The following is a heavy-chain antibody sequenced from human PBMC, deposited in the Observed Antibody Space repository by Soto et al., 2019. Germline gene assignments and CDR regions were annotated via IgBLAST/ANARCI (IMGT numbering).Heavy chain of an antibody. D-gene: IGHD5-18*01. CDR2: ILPIFNTA. CDR1: GGTFSSNA. Sequence: SVKVSCKASGGTFSSNAISWVRQAPGQGPEWMGGILPIFNTANYAQNFQGRVTITADESTSTSYMELTSLKSEDTAIYYCATGGRGYSSSFLRFYFEYWGHGTLVTVPS. J-gene: IGHJ4*01. CDR3: ATGGRGYSSSFLRFYFEY. V-gene: IGHV1-69*13.